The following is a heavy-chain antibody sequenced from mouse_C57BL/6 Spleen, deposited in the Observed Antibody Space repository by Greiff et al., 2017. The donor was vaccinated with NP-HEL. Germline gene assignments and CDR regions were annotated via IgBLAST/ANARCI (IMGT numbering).Heavy chain of an antibody. CDR3: AGDSSGLYYYAMDY. CDR2: IHPNSGST. J-gene: IGHJ4*01. V-gene: IGHV1-64*01. Sequence: QVQLKQPGAELVKPGASVKLSCKASGYTFTSYWMHWVKQRPGQGLEWIGMIHPNSGSTNYNEKFKSKATLTVDKSSSTAYMQLSSLTSEDSAVYYCAGDSSGLYYYAMDYWGQGTSVTVSS. D-gene: IGHD3-2*02. CDR1: GYTFTSYW.